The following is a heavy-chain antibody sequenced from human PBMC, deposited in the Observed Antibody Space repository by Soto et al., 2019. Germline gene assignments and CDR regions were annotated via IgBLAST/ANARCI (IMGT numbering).Heavy chain of an antibody. V-gene: IGHV3-21*01. Sequence: PGGSLRLSCAASGFTFSIYSRNWVRQAPGKGLEWVSSISSSSTYIYYADSVKGRFTISRDNAMNSLYLQMSSLRAEDTAVYYCASIYSYDSTGFSAQHWGQGTLVTVSS. D-gene: IGHD3-22*01. J-gene: IGHJ1*01. CDR1: GFTFSIYS. CDR3: ASIYSYDSTGFSAQH. CDR2: ISSSSTYI.